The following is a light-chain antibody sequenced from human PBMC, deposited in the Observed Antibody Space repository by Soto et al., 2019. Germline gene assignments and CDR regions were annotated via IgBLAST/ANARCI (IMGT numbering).Light chain of an antibody. V-gene: IGLV2-14*01. J-gene: IGLJ2*01. CDR1: SSDVGGYNY. Sequence: QPASVSGSPGQSITISCTGTSSDVGGYNYVSWYQKHPGKAPKSLIYEVRNRPSGVSDRFSGSKTGNTASLTISGLQAEDEADYYCCSYTSSSTLVFGGGTKLTVL. CDR3: CSYTSSSTLV. CDR2: EVR.